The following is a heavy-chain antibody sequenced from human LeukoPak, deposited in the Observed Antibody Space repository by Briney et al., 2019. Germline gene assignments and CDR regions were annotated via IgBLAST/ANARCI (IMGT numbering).Heavy chain of an antibody. CDR1: GFILSDHY. CDR2: INSDGSIT. J-gene: IGHJ6*02. Sequence: GGSLRLSCAASGFILSDHYIDWVRQAPGKGLVWVSHINSDGSITSYADSVKGRFTISRDNAKNTLYLQMNSLRAEDTAVYYCARDAVDTANAVWGQGTTVTVSS. D-gene: IGHD5-18*01. V-gene: IGHV3-74*01. CDR3: ARDAVDTANAV.